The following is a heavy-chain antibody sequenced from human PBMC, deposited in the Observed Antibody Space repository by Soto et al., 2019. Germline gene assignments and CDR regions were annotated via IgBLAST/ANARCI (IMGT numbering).Heavy chain of an antibody. D-gene: IGHD2-2*01. J-gene: IGHJ4*02. CDR1: GGTFSSYA. CDR2: MNPNSGNT. CDR3: ARTSGSQIDY. Sequence: ASVKVSCKASGGTFSSYAISWVRQATGQGLEWMGWMNPNSGNTGYAQKFQGRVTMTRNTSISTAYMELSSLRSEDTAVYYCARTSGSQIDYWGQGTLVTVSA. V-gene: IGHV1-8*02.